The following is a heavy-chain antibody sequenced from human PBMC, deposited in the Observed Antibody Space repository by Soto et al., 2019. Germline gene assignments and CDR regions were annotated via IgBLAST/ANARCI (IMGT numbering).Heavy chain of an antibody. J-gene: IGHJ4*02. Sequence: GGSLRLSCEGSRFTFSTYAMSWVRQAPGKGLEWVSAISGSDGSTYYTDSVKGRFTISRDNSKNTLYLQMNTLRAEDTALYYCALRKTGSYFDYWGQGSLVTVSS. CDR3: ALRKTGSYFDY. CDR1: RFTFSTYA. CDR2: ISGSDGST. V-gene: IGHV3-23*01. D-gene: IGHD1-26*01.